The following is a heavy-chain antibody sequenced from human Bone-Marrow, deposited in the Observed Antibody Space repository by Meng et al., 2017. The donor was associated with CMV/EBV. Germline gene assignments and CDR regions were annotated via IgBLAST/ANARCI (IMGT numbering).Heavy chain of an antibody. D-gene: IGHD2-21*01. Sequence: SETLSLTCSVSGDSINNYHCSWIRQSPAKGLEWIGYMHYTGNTQYNPSLKSRVTISMDTSKNQFSLNLNSVTAADAAFYYCAGVKPGPYFDYWGQGTLVTVSS. CDR2: MHYTGNT. CDR1: GDSINNYH. CDR3: AGVKPGPYFDY. J-gene: IGHJ4*02. V-gene: IGHV4-59*13.